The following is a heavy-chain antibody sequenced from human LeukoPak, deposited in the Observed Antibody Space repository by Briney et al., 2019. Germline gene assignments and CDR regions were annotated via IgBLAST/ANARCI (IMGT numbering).Heavy chain of an antibody. Sequence: SQTLSPTCTVSGGSISSGSYYWSWIRQPAGKGLEWIGRIYTSGSTNYNPSLKSRVTISVDTSKNQFSLKLSPVTAADTAVYYCARQEYQLLDAFDIWGQGTMVTVSS. J-gene: IGHJ3*02. CDR3: ARQEYQLLDAFDI. CDR1: GGSISSGSYY. CDR2: IYTSGST. V-gene: IGHV4-61*02. D-gene: IGHD2-2*01.